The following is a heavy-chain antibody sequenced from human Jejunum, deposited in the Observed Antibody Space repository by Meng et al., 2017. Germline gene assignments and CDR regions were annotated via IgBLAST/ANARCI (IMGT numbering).Heavy chain of an antibody. V-gene: IGHV4-4*02. CDR2: IHHTGNI. D-gene: IGHD6-13*01. J-gene: IGHJ5*02. Sequence: GPLEESRPGLVKPSGTLSLTCAVSGASISDNNWWSRVRQAPGKGLEWIGEIHHTGNINYNPSLKSRVTMSLDKPKNQFSLEVTSVTAADTAVYYCARDLLGPAIAATGWFDPWGQGTLVTVSS. CDR3: ARDLLGPAIAATGWFDP. CDR1: GASISDNNW.